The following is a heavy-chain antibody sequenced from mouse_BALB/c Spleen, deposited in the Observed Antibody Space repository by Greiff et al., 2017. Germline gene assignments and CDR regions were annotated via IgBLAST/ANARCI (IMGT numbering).Heavy chain of an antibody. D-gene: IGHD1-1*01. V-gene: IGHV1-9*01. CDR3: ARSSSYPLCFDY. CDR2: ILPGSGST. CDR1: GYTFSSYW. J-gene: IGHJ2*01. Sequence: QVQLQQSGAELMKPGASVKISCKATGYTFSSYWIEWVKQRPGHGLEWIGEILPGSGSTNYNEKFKGKATFTADTSSNTAYMQLSSLTSEDSAVYYCARSSSYPLCFDYWGQGTTLTVSS.